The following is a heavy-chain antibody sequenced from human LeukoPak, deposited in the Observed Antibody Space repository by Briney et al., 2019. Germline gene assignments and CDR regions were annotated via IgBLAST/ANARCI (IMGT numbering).Heavy chain of an antibody. D-gene: IGHD3-10*01. CDR1: GYTFTGYY. CDR3: TRDLLYYYGSGLDY. CDR2: INPNIGGT. V-gene: IGHV1-2*02. Sequence: GASVKVSCKASGYTFTGYYMHWVRQAPGQGLEWMGWINPNIGGTNYAQKFQGRVTMTRDTSISTAYMELSRLRSDDTAVYHCTRDLLYYYGSGLDYWGQGTLVTVSS. J-gene: IGHJ4*02.